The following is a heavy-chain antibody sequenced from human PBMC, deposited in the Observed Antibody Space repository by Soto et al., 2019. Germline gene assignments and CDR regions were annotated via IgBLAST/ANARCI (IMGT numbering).Heavy chain of an antibody. Sequence: VQLVESGGGLIQPGGSLRLSCAASGFTVSNNHMTWVRQAAGKGLELVSFVHGGGSTSYADSVKGRFTITRDNSKNSLYLQMDSLGAEVTAIYYCAGRLTTAASLDYWGRGTLVTVSS. CDR1: GFTVSNNH. CDR3: AGRLTTAASLDY. D-gene: IGHD3-16*01. V-gene: IGHV3-53*01. CDR2: VHGGGST. J-gene: IGHJ4*02.